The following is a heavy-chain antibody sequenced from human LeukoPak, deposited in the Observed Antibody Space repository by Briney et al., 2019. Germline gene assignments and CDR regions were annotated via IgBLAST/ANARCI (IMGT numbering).Heavy chain of an antibody. Sequence: SVKVSCKASGGTFSSYASSWVRQAPGQGLEWMGGIIPIFGTANYAQKFQGRVTITADESTSTAYMELSSLRSEDTAVYYCARGGYCSGGSCYSFDYWGQGTLVTVSS. D-gene: IGHD2-15*01. J-gene: IGHJ4*02. V-gene: IGHV1-69*13. CDR2: IIPIFGTA. CDR3: ARGGYCSGGSCYSFDY. CDR1: GGTFSSYA.